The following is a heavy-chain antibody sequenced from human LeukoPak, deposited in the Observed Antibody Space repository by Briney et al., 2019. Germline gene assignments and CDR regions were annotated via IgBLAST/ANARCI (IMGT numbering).Heavy chain of an antibody. D-gene: IGHD3-9*01. CDR2: IYYSGST. Sequence: SQTLSLTCTVSGGSISSGGYYWSWIRQPPGKGLEWIGYIYYSGSTNYNPSLKSRVTISVDTSKNQFSLKLSSVTAADTAVYYCAREGGVDILTGEPSHYFDYWGQGTLVTVSS. CDR3: AREGGVDILTGEPSHYFDY. J-gene: IGHJ4*02. CDR1: GGSISSGGYY. V-gene: IGHV4-61*08.